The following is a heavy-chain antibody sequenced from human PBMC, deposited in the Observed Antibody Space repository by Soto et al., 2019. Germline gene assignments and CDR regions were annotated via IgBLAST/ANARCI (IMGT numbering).Heavy chain of an antibody. Sequence: QVQLQESGPGLVKPSATLSLTCTVSGGSISSYYWSWIRQPPGKGLEWIGYVYYSGSTNYNTSLKSRVTISGDTSKNQFSMKLSSVTAADTAVYYCARGVGPDYWGQGTLVTVSS. D-gene: IGHD1-26*01. CDR3: ARGVGPDY. CDR1: GGSISSYY. V-gene: IGHV4-59*01. J-gene: IGHJ4*02. CDR2: VYYSGST.